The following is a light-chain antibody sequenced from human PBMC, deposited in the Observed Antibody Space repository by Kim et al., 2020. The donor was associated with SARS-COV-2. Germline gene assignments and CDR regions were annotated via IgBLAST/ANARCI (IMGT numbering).Light chain of an antibody. V-gene: IGKV1-5*01. J-gene: IGKJ4*01. CDR3: PQYNSYRT. CDR1: KSISSW. Sequence: SASLGERLTITCRASKSISSWLARYQQNPGKAPNLLIYNASSLESGVPSRFSGSGSGTEFTLTISSLQPDDFATYNCPQYNSYRTLGGGTKVDIK. CDR2: NAS.